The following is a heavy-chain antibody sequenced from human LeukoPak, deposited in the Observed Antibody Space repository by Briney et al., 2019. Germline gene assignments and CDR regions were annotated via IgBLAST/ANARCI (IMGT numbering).Heavy chain of an antibody. J-gene: IGHJ4*02. V-gene: IGHV3-23*01. CDR3: AKFFLKREQWLSVFDY. Sequence: GGSLRLSCAASGFTFSSYAMSWVRQAPGKGLEWVSAISGSGGSTYYADSVKGRFTISRDNSKNTLYLQMNSLRAEDTAVYYCAKFFLKREQWLSVFDYWGQGTLVTVSS. CDR1: GFTFSSYA. D-gene: IGHD6-19*01. CDR2: ISGSGGST.